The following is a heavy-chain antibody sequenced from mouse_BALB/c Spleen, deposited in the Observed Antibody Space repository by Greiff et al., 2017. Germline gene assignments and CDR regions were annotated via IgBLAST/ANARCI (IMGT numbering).Heavy chain of an antibody. D-gene: IGHD1-1*01. V-gene: IGHV3-6*02. CDR1: GYSITSGYY. CDR3: ARESPLLPDY. CDR2: ISYDGSN. Sequence: EVQLQESGPGLVKPSQSLSLTCSVTGYSITSGYYWNWIRQFPGNKLEWMGYISYDGSNNYNPSLKNRISITRDTSKNQFFLKLNSVTTEDTATYYCARESPLLPDYWGQGTTLTVSS. J-gene: IGHJ2*01.